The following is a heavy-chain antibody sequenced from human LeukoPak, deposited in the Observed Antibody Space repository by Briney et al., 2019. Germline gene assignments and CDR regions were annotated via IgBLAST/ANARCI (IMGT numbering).Heavy chain of an antibody. CDR1: GGSFSGYY. Sequence: SETLPLTCAVYGGSFSGYYWSWIRQPPGKGLEWIGEINHSGSTNYNPSLKSRVTISVDTSKNQFSLKLSSVTAADTAVYYCARGGYCSSTSCPAGRHYYYYMDVWGKGTTVTVSS. J-gene: IGHJ6*03. CDR3: ARGGYCSSTSCPAGRHYYYYMDV. V-gene: IGHV4-34*01. D-gene: IGHD2-2*01. CDR2: INHSGST.